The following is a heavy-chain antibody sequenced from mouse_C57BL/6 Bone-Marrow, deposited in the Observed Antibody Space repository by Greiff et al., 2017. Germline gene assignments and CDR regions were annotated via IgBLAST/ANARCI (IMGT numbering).Heavy chain of an antibody. J-gene: IGHJ3*01. CDR2: IHPNSGST. V-gene: IGHV1-64*01. D-gene: IGHD1-1*01. CDR1: GYTFTSYW. Sequence: VKVVESGAELVKPGASVKLSCKASGYTFTSYWMHWVKQRPGQGLEWIGMIHPNSGSTNYNEKFKSKATLTVDKSSSTAYMQLSSLTSEDSAVYYCAIPYYGSSYQFAYWGQGTLVTVSA. CDR3: AIPYYGSSYQFAY.